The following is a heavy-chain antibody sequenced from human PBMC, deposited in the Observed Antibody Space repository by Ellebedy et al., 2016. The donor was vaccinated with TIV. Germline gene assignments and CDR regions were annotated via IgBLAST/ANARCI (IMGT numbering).Heavy chain of an antibody. D-gene: IGHD2-8*02. J-gene: IGHJ4*02. V-gene: IGHV3-30-3*01. CDR2: ISYDGDKK. CDR1: GFSFSSYA. Sequence: GESLKISCAASGFSFSSYAMHWVRQAPGKGLEWVAVISYDGDKKYYGDSVKGRFTISRDSSKNTLDLQMNSLSPEDTAVYYCARDVCTGLTCYLDHWGQGTLVTVSP. CDR3: ARDVCTGLTCYLDH.